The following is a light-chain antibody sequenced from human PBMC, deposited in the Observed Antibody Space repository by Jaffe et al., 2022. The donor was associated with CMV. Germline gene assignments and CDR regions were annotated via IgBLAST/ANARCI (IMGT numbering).Light chain of an antibody. Sequence: QSALTQPASVSGSPGQSITISCTGTSSDVGGYNYVSWYQQHPGKVPKLMIYAVTNRPSGVSDRFSGSRSANTASLTISGLQAEDEADYYCSSYTTSSTNVFGTGTKVTVL. V-gene: IGLV2-14*03. CDR2: AVT. CDR1: SSDVGGYNY. J-gene: IGLJ1*01. CDR3: SSYTTSSTNV.